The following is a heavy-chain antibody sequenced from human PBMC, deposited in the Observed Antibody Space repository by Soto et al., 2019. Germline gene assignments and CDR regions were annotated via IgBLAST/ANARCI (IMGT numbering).Heavy chain of an antibody. D-gene: IGHD1-7*01. J-gene: IGHJ4*02. V-gene: IGHV5-51*01. CDR3: ARRGSRRRDRYNWNSDDY. Sequence: GESLKISCKGSGYSFTSYWIGWVRQMPGKGLEWMGIIYPGDSDTRYSPSFQGQVTISADKSISTAYLQWSSLKASDTAMYYCARRGSRRRDRYNWNSDDYWGQGTLVTVSS. CDR1: GYSFTSYW. CDR2: IYPGDSDT.